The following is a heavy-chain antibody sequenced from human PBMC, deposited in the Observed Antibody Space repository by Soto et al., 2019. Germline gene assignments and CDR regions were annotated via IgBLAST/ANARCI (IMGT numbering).Heavy chain of an antibody. J-gene: IGHJ6*03. CDR1: GYTFTSYA. V-gene: IGHV1-3*01. CDR3: STSLRDYYYMDV. D-gene: IGHD3-16*01. Sequence: ASVKVSCKASGYTFTSYAMHWVHQAPGQRLEWMGWINAGNGNTKYSQKFQGRVTITRDTSASTAYMELSSLRSEDTAVYYCSTSLRDYYYMDVWGKGATVTVSS. CDR2: INAGNGNT.